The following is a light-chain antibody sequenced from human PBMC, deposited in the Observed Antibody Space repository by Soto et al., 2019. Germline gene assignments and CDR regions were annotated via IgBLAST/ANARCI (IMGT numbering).Light chain of an antibody. CDR2: DAS. J-gene: IGKJ2*01. V-gene: IGKV3-11*01. CDR1: QSVDSS. Sequence: EVVLTQSPATLSLSPGERATLSCSASQSVDSSLAWYQQKLGQAPRLLIYDASNRATGISGRFSGSGSGTDFTLTISSLEPEDFAVYFCQQRGAFGQGTKVEIK. CDR3: QQRGA.